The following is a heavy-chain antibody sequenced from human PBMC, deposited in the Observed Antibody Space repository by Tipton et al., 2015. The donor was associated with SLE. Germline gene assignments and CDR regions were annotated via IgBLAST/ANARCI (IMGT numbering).Heavy chain of an antibody. D-gene: IGHD2-15*01. J-gene: IGHJ5*02. CDR1: GGSISSHY. V-gene: IGHV4-59*11. Sequence: TLSLTCTVSGGSISSHYWSWFRQPPGKGLEWIGYIYYRGNTKYNPSLNSRVTISLDTSRTQFSLKLSSVTVADTAVYYCARDGRGYCDNSCCSEYHWFDPWGQGTLVTVSS. CDR3: ARDGRGYCDNSCCSEYHWFDP. CDR2: IYYRGNT.